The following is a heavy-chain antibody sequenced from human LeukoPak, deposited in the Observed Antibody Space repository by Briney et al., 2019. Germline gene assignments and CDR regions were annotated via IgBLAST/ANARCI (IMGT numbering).Heavy chain of an antibody. CDR3: ARGLGQLWFNWFDP. D-gene: IGHD5-18*01. J-gene: IGHJ5*02. CDR2: IYYSGST. CDR1: GGSISSGDYY. Sequence: PSETLSLTCTVSGGSISSGDYYWSWIRQPPGKGLEWIGYIYYSGSTNYNPSLKSRVTISVDTSKNQFSLKLSSVTAADTAVYYCARGLGQLWFNWFDPWGQGTLVTVSS. V-gene: IGHV4-61*08.